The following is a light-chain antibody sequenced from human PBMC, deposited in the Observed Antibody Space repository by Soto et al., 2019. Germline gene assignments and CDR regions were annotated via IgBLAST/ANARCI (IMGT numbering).Light chain of an antibody. J-gene: IGLJ2*01. CDR2: EVI. V-gene: IGLV2-14*01. CDR1: SSDVGGYDY. CDR3: AAWDDSVNGVV. Sequence: QSVLTQSASVSGSPGQSITIPCTGTSSDVGGYDYVSWYQQHPGKVPKLIIYEVIKRPSGVSHRFSGSKSGNTASLAISGLQADDEADYYCAAWDDSVNGVVFGGGTKVTVL.